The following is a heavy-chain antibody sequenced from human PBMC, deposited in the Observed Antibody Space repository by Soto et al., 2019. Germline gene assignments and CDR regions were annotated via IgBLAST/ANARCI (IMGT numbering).Heavy chain of an antibody. Sequence: GGSLRLSCAASGFTFSSYAMSWVRQAPGKGLEWVSAISGSGGSTYYADSVKGRFTISRDNSKNTLYLQMNSLRAEDTAVYYCAKDTRFEGYGTLDYWGQGTLVTVSS. CDR1: GFTFSSYA. CDR2: ISGSGGST. D-gene: IGHD3-10*01. V-gene: IGHV3-23*01. J-gene: IGHJ4*02. CDR3: AKDTRFEGYGTLDY.